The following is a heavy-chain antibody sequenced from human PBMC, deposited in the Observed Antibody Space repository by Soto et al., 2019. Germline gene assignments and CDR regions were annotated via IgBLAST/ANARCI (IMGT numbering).Heavy chain of an antibody. Sequence: EVQMLESGGGLVQPGGSLRLSCSVSGFTFSAHAMSWVRQAPGKGLEWVSTVSATDGSTDYADSVKGRFTITRDNSNNTLYLHMSSLRLEDTAIYYCAKDRFNGAFDIWGQGTMVPVSS. V-gene: IGHV3-23*01. CDR2: VSATDGST. D-gene: IGHD2-8*01. CDR3: AKDRFNGAFDI. J-gene: IGHJ3*02. CDR1: GFTFSAHA.